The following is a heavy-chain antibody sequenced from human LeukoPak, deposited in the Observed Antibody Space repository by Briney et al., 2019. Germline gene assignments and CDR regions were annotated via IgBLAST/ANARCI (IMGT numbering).Heavy chain of an antibody. CDR1: DGSISSSSYY. CDR3: ARHASYGDKFDP. V-gene: IGHV4-39*01. CDR2: LYFSGNT. Sequence: SSETLSLTCTVSDGSISSSSYYWGWIRQPPGKGLEWIGSLYFSGNTYYNPSLKSRATISVDTPKNHFSLKLSSVTAADTAVYYCARHASYGDKFDPWGQGTLVTVSS. J-gene: IGHJ5*02. D-gene: IGHD4-17*01.